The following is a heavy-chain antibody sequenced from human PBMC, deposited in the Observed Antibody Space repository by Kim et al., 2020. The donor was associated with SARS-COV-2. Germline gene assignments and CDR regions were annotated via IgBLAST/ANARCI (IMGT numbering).Heavy chain of an antibody. Sequence: GGSLRLSCAASGFTLSSSAMHWVRQAPGKGLEWVAIISYDGSKKYYADSVKGRFTISRDNSKNTLYLQMNTLRPEDTAVYYCARDLTPHYSSGWIYYYYYYGMDVWGLGTTVTVSS. J-gene: IGHJ6*02. CDR1: GFTLSSSA. V-gene: IGHV3-30*04. CDR3: ARDLTPHYSSGWIYYYYYYGMDV. D-gene: IGHD6-19*01. CDR2: ISYDGSKK.